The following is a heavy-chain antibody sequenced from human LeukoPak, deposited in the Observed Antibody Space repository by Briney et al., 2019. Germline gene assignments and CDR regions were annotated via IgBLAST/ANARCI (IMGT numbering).Heavy chain of an antibody. CDR2: IYYSGST. CDR3: ATQYSNYFDY. D-gene: IGHD4-11*01. Sequence: SETLSLTCTVSGGSISSSSYYCGWIRQPPGKGLEWIGSIYYSGSTYYNPSLKSRVTISVDTSKNQFSLKLSSVTAADTAVYYCATQYSNYFDYWGQGTLVTVSS. CDR1: GGSISSSSYY. J-gene: IGHJ4*02. V-gene: IGHV4-39*01.